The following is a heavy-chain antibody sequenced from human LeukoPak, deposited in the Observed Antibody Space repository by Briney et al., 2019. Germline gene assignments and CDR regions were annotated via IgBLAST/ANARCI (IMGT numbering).Heavy chain of an antibody. CDR2: IRSKAYGRTT. CDR1: GFTFGDYA. J-gene: IGHJ4*02. V-gene: IGHV3-49*03. CDR3: TRDLSYCNGGSCYSGLSDY. D-gene: IGHD2-15*01. Sequence: GGSLRLSCTPSGFTFGDYAMSWFRQPPGKGLDGVGFIRSKAYGRTTACAASVKGRFTISRDDSKSIAYLQMNSLKTEDTALYYCTRDLSYCNGGSCYSGLSDYWGQGTLVTVSS.